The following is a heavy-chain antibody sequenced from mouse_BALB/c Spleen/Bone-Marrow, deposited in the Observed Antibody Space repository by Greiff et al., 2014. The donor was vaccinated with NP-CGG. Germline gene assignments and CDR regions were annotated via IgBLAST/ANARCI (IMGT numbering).Heavy chain of an antibody. CDR1: GFNIKDTY. J-gene: IGHJ3*01. Sequence: DVQLQESGAELVKPGASVKLSCTASGFNIKDTYMHGVKQRPEQGLEWIGRIDPANGNTKYDPKFQGKATITTDTSSNTAYLQLRSLTSEDTAVYYCARYDYRYSWFAYWGQGTLVTVSA. CDR2: IDPANGNT. D-gene: IGHD2-14*01. V-gene: IGHV14-3*02. CDR3: ARYDYRYSWFAY.